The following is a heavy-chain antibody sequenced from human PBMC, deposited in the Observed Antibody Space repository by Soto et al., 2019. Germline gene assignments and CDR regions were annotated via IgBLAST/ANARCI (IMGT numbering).Heavy chain of an antibody. CDR1: GFIFKMYW. D-gene: IGHD3-10*01. J-gene: IGHJ4*02. Sequence: PGGSLRLSCAASGFIFKMYWMHWVRQSPGKGLVWISRIYNDGTYSDYADSVRGRFTTSRDNVNDTPYLQMNNLRAEDSGLYYCTRGPRPISTGTGAYWGQGTQVTVSS. CDR2: IYNDGTYS. V-gene: IGHV3-74*01. CDR3: TRGPRPISTGTGAY.